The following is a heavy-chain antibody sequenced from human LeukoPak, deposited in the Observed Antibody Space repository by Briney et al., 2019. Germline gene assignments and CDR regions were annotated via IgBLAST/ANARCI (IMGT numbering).Heavy chain of an antibody. V-gene: IGHV3-23*01. CDR1: GFTFSSYA. Sequence: GGSLRLSCAASGFTFSSYAMSWVRQAPGKGLEWVSAISGSGGNTDCADSVKGRFTISRDNSKNTLYLQMISLRAEDTAVYYCARRRDSSDGKDFDYWGQGTPVTVPS. J-gene: IGHJ4*02. D-gene: IGHD3-22*01. CDR2: ISGSGGNT. CDR3: ARRRDSSDGKDFDY.